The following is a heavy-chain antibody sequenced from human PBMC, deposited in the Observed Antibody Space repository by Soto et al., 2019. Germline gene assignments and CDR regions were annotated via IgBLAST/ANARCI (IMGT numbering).Heavy chain of an antibody. J-gene: IGHJ6*02. CDR1: GGSISSGGYS. V-gene: IGHV4-30-2*01. CDR2: IYHSGST. Sequence: LQLQESGSGLVKPSQTLSLTCAVSGGSISSGGYSWSWIRQPPGKGLEWIGYIYHSGSTYNNPSLTSRVTISVDRSKNQFSLKLSSVTAAGTAVYYCASISTSYYYGMDVWGQGTTVTVSS. D-gene: IGHD2-2*01. CDR3: ASISTSYYYGMDV.